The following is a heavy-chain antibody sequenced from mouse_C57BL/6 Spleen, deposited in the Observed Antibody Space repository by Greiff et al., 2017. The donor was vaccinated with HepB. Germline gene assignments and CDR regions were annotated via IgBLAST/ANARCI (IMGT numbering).Heavy chain of an antibody. CDR3: ARNDGRYYFDY. V-gene: IGHV3-6*01. CDR1: GYSITSGYY. J-gene: IGHJ2*01. D-gene: IGHD2-3*01. Sequence: DVQLQESGPGLVKPSQSLSLTCSVTGYSITSGYYWNWIRQFPGNKLEWMGYISYDGSNNYNPSLKNRISITRDTSKNQFFLKLNSVTTEDTATYDCARNDGRYYFDYWGQSTTLTVSS. CDR2: ISYDGSN.